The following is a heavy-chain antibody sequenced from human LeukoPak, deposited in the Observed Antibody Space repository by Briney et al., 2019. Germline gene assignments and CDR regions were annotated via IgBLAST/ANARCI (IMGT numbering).Heavy chain of an antibody. V-gene: IGHV4-39*07. J-gene: IGHJ4*02. CDR3: RYYYGSGSYYNEIFDY. D-gene: IGHD3-10*01. CDR1: SGSISTSNYY. CDR2: IFYSGST. Sequence: SETLSLTCTVSSGSISTSNYYWGWVRQPPGKALEWIGNIFYSGSTYYSPSLKSRVTISVDTSKNQFSLKLSSVTAADTAVYYCRYYYGSGSYYNEIFDYWGQGTLVTVSS.